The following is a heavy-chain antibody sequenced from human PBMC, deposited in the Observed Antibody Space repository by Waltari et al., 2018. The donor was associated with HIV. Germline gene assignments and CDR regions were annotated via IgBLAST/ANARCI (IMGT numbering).Heavy chain of an antibody. V-gene: IGHV1-8*01. Sequence: QVQLVQSGAEVKKPGASVKVSCKASGYTFTSYDINWVRQATGQGLEWMGWMNPNSSNAGYAQKFQGRVIMTRNTSISTAYMELSSLRSEDTAVYYCARKLGWELLDAVDIWGQGTMVTVSS. J-gene: IGHJ3*02. D-gene: IGHD1-26*01. CDR1: GYTFTSYD. CDR2: MNPNSSNA. CDR3: ARKLGWELLDAVDI.